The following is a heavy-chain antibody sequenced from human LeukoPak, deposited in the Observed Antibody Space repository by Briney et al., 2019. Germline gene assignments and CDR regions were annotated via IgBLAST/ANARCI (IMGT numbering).Heavy chain of an antibody. V-gene: IGHV4-38-2*01. CDR3: ARKGSGWYYGWFDP. CDR1: GYSISSGYY. D-gene: IGHD6-19*01. CDR2: IYHSGST. J-gene: IGHJ5*02. Sequence: SETLSLTCAASGYSISSGYYCGWIRQPPAQGLEWIGIIYHSGSTYYNPSLKSRVTISVDTSKNQFSLKLSSVTAADTAVYYCARKGSGWYYGWFDPWGQGTLVTVSS.